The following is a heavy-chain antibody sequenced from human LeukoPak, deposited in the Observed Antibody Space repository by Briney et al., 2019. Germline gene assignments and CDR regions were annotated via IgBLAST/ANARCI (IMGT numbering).Heavy chain of an antibody. CDR2: INSDGSST. CDR1: GFTFSSYW. CDR3: AKGGKWDVTPFDY. Sequence: GGSLRLSCAASGFTFSSYWMHWVRQAPGKGLVWVSRINSDGSSTSYADSVKGRFTISRDNSKNTLYLQVNSLRAEDMAVYYCAKGGKWDVTPFDYWGQGTLVTVSS. D-gene: IGHD1-26*01. J-gene: IGHJ4*02. V-gene: IGHV3-74*01.